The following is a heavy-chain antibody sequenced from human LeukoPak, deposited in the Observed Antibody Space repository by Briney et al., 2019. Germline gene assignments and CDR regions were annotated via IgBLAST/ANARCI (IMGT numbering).Heavy chain of an antibody. Sequence: PSETLSLTCTVSGGSISSYYWSWIRQPPGKGLEWSGYIYYSGSTNYNPSLKSRVTISVDTSKHQFSLKLSFVTAADTAVYYCARFKGNYGDYPDAFDIWGQGTMVTVSS. V-gene: IGHV4-59*01. J-gene: IGHJ3*02. CDR2: IYYSGST. CDR3: ARFKGNYGDYPDAFDI. D-gene: IGHD4-17*01. CDR1: GGSISSYY.